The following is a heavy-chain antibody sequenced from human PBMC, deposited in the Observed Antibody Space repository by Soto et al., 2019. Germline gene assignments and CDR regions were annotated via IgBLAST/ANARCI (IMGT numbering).Heavy chain of an antibody. V-gene: IGHV3-23*01. CDR1: GFTFSSYA. J-gene: IGHJ4*02. D-gene: IGHD2-15*01. CDR3: MKEMVAAAYVETSPVDF. Sequence: EVQLLESGGGLVQPGGSLRLSCAASGFTFSSYAMGWVRQAPGKGLEWVSVIDGSGGDTSFADSVKGRFTISRDNTKNTLYLHNSTKRAEDPDRYYCMKEMVAAAYVETSPVDFWGQGTLVTVSS. CDR2: IDGSGGDT.